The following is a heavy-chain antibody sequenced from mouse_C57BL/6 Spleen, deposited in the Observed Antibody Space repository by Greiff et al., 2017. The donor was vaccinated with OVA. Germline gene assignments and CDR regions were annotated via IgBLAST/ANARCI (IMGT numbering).Heavy chain of an antibody. CDR1: GYAFSSSW. CDR3: ARALITTVVATPGYFDV. CDR2: IYPGDGDT. D-gene: IGHD1-1*01. Sequence: QVQLQQSGPELVKPGASVKISCKASGYAFSSSWMNWVKQRPGKGLEWIGRIYPGDGDTNYNGKFKGKATLTADKSSSTAYMQLSSLTSEDSAVYFCARALITTVVATPGYFDVWGTGTTVTVSS. V-gene: IGHV1-82*01. J-gene: IGHJ1*03.